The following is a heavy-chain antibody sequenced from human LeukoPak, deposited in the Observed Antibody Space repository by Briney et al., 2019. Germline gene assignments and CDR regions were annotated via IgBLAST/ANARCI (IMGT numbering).Heavy chain of an antibody. CDR2: MIPIFGTT. CDR1: GGTFSSFA. D-gene: IGHD2-2*01. CDR3: ARVRFRVVPAAYYFDY. Sequence: ASVKVSCKASGGTFSSFAISWVRQAPGQGLEWMGGMIPIFGTTNYAQKFQGRVTITTDESTSTAYMELSSLRSEDTAVYYCARVRFRVVPAAYYFDYWGQGTLVTVSS. J-gene: IGHJ4*02. V-gene: IGHV1-69*05.